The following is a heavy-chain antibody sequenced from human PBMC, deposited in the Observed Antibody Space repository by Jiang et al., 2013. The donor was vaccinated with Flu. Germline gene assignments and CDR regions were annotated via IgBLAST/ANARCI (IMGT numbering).Heavy chain of an antibody. CDR2: IYPGDSDT. CDR3: ARGKGDGYNYYYYGMDV. CDR1: GYSFTSYW. D-gene: IGHD5-24*01. Sequence: SLKISCKGSGYSFTSYWIGWVRQMPGKGLEWMGIIYPGDSDTRYSPSFQGQVTISADKSISTAYLQWSSLKASDTAMYYCARGKGDGYNYYYYGMDVWGQGTTVTVSS. J-gene: IGHJ6*02. V-gene: IGHV5-51*01.